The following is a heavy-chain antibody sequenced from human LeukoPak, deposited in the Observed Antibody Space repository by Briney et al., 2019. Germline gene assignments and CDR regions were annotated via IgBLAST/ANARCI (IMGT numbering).Heavy chain of an antibody. CDR2: IYTSGST. J-gene: IGHJ6*03. CDR3: ESVSRKGKATYMDV. CDR1: GGSISSYY. D-gene: IGHD6-13*01. Sequence: SETLSLTCTVSGGSISSYYWSWIRQPPGKGLEWIGRIYTSGSTNYNPSLKSRVTMSVDTAKNQFSLKPSSVTAAATAVYYCESVSRKGKATYMDVWGQGTTVTVSS. V-gene: IGHV4-4*07.